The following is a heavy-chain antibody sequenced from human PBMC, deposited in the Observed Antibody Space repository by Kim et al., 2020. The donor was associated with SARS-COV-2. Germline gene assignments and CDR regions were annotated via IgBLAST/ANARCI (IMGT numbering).Heavy chain of an antibody. J-gene: IGHJ4*02. CDR3: ARVGAYSYGSKYYFDY. D-gene: IGHD5-18*01. V-gene: IGHV1-46*01. Sequence: KFQSRVSMTRDTSTRTVYMELSSLRSEDTAVYYCARVGAYSYGSKYYFDYWGQGTLVTVSS.